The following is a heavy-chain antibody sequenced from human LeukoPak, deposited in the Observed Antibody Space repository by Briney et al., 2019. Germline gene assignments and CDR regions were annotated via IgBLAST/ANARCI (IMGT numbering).Heavy chain of an antibody. CDR3: AKRGSSGWHLDY. Sequence: GRSLRLSCAASGFTSSSYAMHWVRQAPGKGLEWVAVISYDGSNKYYADSVKGRFTISRDNSKNTLYLQMNSLRAEDTAVYYCAKRGSSGWHLDYWGQGTLVTVSS. CDR1: GFTSSSYA. D-gene: IGHD6-19*01. CDR2: ISYDGSNK. V-gene: IGHV3-30-3*02. J-gene: IGHJ4*02.